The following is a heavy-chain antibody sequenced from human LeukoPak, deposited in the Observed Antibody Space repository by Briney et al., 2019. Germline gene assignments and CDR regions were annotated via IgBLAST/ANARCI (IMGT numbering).Heavy chain of an antibody. D-gene: IGHD3-22*01. CDR3: ARADYYDSSGYNDY. Sequence: GGSLRLSCAASGFTFSNAWMTWVRQAPGKGLEWVGRIKSKTDGGTTDYAAPVKGRFTISRDDSKNTLYLQMNSLKTEDTAVYYCARADYYDSSGYNDYWGQGTLVTVSS. J-gene: IGHJ4*02. CDR2: IKSKTDGGTT. CDR1: GFTFSNAW. V-gene: IGHV3-15*01.